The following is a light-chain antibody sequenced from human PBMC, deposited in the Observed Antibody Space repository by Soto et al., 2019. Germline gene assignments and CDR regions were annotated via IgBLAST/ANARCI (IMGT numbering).Light chain of an antibody. CDR1: QIVSSSY. J-gene: IGKJ1*01. V-gene: IGKV3-20*01. CDR2: GAS. CDR3: QQYGSSPPT. Sequence: EIVLTQSPGTLSLSPGERATLSCRASQIVSSSYLAWYQQKPGQAPRLLIYGASSRATGISDRFSGSGSGTDFTLTISRLEPEDFAVYYCQQYGSSPPTFGQGTKVDIK.